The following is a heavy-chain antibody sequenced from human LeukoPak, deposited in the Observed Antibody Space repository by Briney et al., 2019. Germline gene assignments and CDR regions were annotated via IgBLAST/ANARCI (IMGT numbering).Heavy chain of an antibody. D-gene: IGHD6-13*01. J-gene: IGHJ4*02. CDR1: GFTFTDYW. V-gene: IGHV3-7*03. CDR2: IGQDGSNE. CDR3: ATSRAAAGCD. Sequence: GGSLRLSCAASGFTFTDYWMSWVRQAPGKGLEWVANIGQDGSNEFYVASVKGRFSISRDNAKNSVFLQMNNLRVEDTAIYYCATSRAAAGCDWGQGTLVTVSS.